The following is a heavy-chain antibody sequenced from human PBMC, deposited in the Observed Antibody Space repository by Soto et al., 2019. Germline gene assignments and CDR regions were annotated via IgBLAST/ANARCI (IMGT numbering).Heavy chain of an antibody. V-gene: IGHV2-5*02. J-gene: IGHJ4*02. CDR3: AHRRRAVAGKDY. D-gene: IGHD6-19*01. CDR2: IYWDDDK. Sequence: QITFKESGPTLVKPTQTLTLTCTFSGFSLSTSGVGVGWIRQPPGKALEWLALIYWDDDKRYSPSLKSRLTNINDTANTQVVLTMTNIDPVDTATYYSAHRRRAVAGKDYWGQGTLFTVCS. CDR1: GFSLSTSGVG.